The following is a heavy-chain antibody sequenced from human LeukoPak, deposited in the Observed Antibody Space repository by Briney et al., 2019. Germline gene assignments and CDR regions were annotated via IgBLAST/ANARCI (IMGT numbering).Heavy chain of an antibody. J-gene: IGHJ4*02. CDR2: IRAKIHDGTT. CDR3: SRGQKDPYGPEFDY. CDR1: GFIFGDYN. Sequence: PGQSLKPSCTTSGFIFGDYNMNWVRQAPGKGLEWVGYIRAKIHDGTTDFAASVKGRFTISRDDSKSIAYLQMTSLKSEDTAVYYCSRGQKDPYGPEFDYWGQGTLVTVSS. V-gene: IGHV3-49*04. D-gene: IGHD3-10*01.